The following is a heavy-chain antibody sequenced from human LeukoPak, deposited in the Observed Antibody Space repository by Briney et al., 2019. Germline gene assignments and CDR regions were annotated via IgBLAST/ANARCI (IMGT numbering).Heavy chain of an antibody. V-gene: IGHV4-34*01. CDR1: GGSFSGYY. D-gene: IGHD1-26*01. J-gene: IGHJ4*02. CDR2: INHSGST. CDR3: ASGSYNYFDY. Sequence: SETLSLTCAVYGGSFSGYYWSWIRQPPGKRLEWIGEINHSGSTNYNPSLKGRVTISVDTSKNQFSLKLSSVTAADTAVYYCASGSYNYFDYWGQGTLVTVSS.